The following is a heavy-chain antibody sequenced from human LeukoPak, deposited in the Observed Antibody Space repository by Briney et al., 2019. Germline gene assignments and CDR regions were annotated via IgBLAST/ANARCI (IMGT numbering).Heavy chain of an antibody. CDR2: ISSSGSTI. Sequence: GGSLRLSCAASGFTFSSYEMNWVRQAPGKGLEWVSYISSSGSTIYYADSVKGRFTISRDNAKNSLFLQMNSLRAEDTAVYYCAREITPSIAAQAYYYYMDVWGKGTTVTVSS. CDR1: GFTFSSYE. J-gene: IGHJ6*03. D-gene: IGHD6-6*01. CDR3: AREITPSIAAQAYYYYMDV. V-gene: IGHV3-48*03.